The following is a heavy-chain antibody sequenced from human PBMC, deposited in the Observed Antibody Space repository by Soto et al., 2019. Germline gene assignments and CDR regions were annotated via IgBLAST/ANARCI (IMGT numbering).Heavy chain of an antibody. V-gene: IGHV3-9*01. J-gene: IGHJ4*02. CDR1: GFTFDDYA. CDR2: ISWNSGNI. Sequence: DVQLEESGGALVQPGRSLRLSCAASGFTFDDYAMHWVRQVLGKGLEWVSSISWNSGNIGYADAVKGRFTTSRDNAKNSLSLQMNSLSPEDTALYYRVRSKGGYSYGTPFDYWGQGTLVTVSS. D-gene: IGHD5-18*01. CDR3: VRSKGGYSYGTPFDY.